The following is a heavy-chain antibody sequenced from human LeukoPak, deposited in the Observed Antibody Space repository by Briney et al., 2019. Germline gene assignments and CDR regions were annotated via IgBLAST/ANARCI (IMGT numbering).Heavy chain of an antibody. V-gene: IGHV1-8*01. CDR2: MNPNSGYT. Sequence: ASVEVSCKASGYTFTNYDINWVRQATGQGLEWMGWMNPNSGYTGYAQKFQGRFTMTRNTSISTAYMELSSLRSEDTAVYYCARGAVIPATMGYYGMDVWGQGTTVSVSS. CDR3: ARGAVIPATMGYYGMDV. CDR1: GYTFTNYD. D-gene: IGHD2-2*01. J-gene: IGHJ6*02.